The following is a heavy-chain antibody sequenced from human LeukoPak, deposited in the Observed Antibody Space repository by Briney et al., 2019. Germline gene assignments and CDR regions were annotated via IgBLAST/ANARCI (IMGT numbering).Heavy chain of an antibody. D-gene: IGHD2-2*01. CDR3: GQEPATDV. CDR2: ISSSGSTT. V-gene: IGHV3-11*01. J-gene: IGHJ3*01. Sequence: GGSLRLSCTASGFTFSDYHMTWMRLAPGKGPEWISYISSSGSTTYYAASVKGRFTISRDNAKNSLHLQMNSLRVEDTAVYYCGQEPATDVWGQGTLVTVSS. CDR1: GFTFSDYH.